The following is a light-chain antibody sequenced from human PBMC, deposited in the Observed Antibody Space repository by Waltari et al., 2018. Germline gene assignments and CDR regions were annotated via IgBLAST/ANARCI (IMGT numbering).Light chain of an antibody. Sequence: QSVLTQPPSVSGAPGQRITISCTGTSSNIGAGYDVHWYLQLPGPAPKLLILGNNNRPSGVPDRFSASKSDTSASLAITGLQAEDEADYYCQSYDSSLSGVIFGGGTKLTVL. V-gene: IGLV1-40*01. J-gene: IGLJ2*01. CDR2: GNN. CDR3: QSYDSSLSGVI. CDR1: SSNIGAGYD.